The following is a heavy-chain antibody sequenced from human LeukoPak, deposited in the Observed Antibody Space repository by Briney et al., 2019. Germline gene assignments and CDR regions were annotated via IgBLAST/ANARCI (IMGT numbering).Heavy chain of an antibody. D-gene: IGHD6-6*01. CDR3: ARQADDSSSSLVYFDY. CDR1: GGSISSHY. V-gene: IGHV4-59*08. CDR2: IYYSGTT. Sequence: SETLSLTCAVSGGSISSHYWRWSRQPPGKGLEWIGFIYYSGTTKYNPSLKSRVTISADTSKNQFSLKRSSVTAADTAVYYCARQADDSSSSLVYFDYWGQGTLVTVSS. J-gene: IGHJ4*02.